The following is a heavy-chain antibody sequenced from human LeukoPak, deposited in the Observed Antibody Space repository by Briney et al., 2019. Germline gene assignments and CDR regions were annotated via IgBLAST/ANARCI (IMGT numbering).Heavy chain of an antibody. CDR3: VRNWNLDS. Sequence: GGSLRLSCAASGFSFSVYWMSWVRQAPGRGLEWVANIKPDGSEKNYGDSVKGRFTISRDNAKNSLFLQVNSLTAEDTAVYYCVRNWNLDSWGQGTLVTVSS. D-gene: IGHD1-1*01. CDR1: GFSFSVYW. CDR2: IKPDGSEK. J-gene: IGHJ4*02. V-gene: IGHV3-7*01.